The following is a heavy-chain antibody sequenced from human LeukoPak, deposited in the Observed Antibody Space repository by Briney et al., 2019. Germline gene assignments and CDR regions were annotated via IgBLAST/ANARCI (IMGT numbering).Heavy chain of an antibody. CDR1: GFIFSGHG. V-gene: IGHV3-15*01. Sequence: PGVSLRLSCAASGFIFSGHGMHWVRQAPGKGLEWVGRIKSKTDGGTTDYAAPVKGRFTISRDDSKNTLYLQMNSLKTEDTAVYYCTTKYYDFWSGKFDYWGQGTLVTVSS. J-gene: IGHJ4*02. D-gene: IGHD3-3*01. CDR3: TTKYYDFWSGKFDY. CDR2: IKSKTDGGTT.